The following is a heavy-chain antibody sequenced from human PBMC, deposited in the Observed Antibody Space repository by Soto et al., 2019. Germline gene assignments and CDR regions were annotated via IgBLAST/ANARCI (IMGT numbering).Heavy chain of an antibody. CDR2: IDSYGSST. CDR3: VRGLGNSNH. J-gene: IGHJ5*02. CDR1: GFTFSSYW. V-gene: IGHV3-74*03. Sequence: EVQLVESGGGLVQPGGSLRLSCVASGFTFSSYWMHWVRQVPGKEPVWVSFIDSYGSSTKYADSVRGRFTISRDNAKNTLYLLMNSLRVEDTAVYYCVRGLGNSNHWGQGTLVTVSS.